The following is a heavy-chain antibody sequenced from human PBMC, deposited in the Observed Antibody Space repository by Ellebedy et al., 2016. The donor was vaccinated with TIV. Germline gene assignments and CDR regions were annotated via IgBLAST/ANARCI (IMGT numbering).Heavy chain of an antibody. D-gene: IGHD5-18*01. CDR2: INLGIGDT. J-gene: IGHJ4*02. CDR1: GCIFTTYA. Sequence: AASVKVSCKTSGCIFTTYAMHWVRQAPGQSLEWMGWINLGIGDTKYSQNFQGRLTITSDASASTVYMELSSLRSGDTAVYFCARGYSYEFDYWGQGTLVTVSS. V-gene: IGHV1-3*01. CDR3: ARGYSYEFDY.